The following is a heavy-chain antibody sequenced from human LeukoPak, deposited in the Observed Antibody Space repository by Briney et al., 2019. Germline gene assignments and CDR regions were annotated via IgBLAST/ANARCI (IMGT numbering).Heavy chain of an antibody. Sequence: GGSLRLSCAASGFTFNSYGMHWVRQAPGKGLEWVTIISYDGSNKYYVDSVKGRFTISRDNSKNTLYLQMNSLRTEDTAVYYCAKDTDYGDHTVDSWGQGTLVTVSS. CDR3: AKDTDYGDHTVDS. J-gene: IGHJ4*02. CDR1: GFTFNSYG. CDR2: ISYDGSNK. D-gene: IGHD4-17*01. V-gene: IGHV3-30*18.